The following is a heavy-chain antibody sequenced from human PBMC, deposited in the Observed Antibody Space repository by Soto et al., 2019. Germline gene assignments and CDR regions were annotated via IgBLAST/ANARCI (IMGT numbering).Heavy chain of an antibody. CDR3: AKDRSYSSWWFDP. CDR2: ISGSGGST. CDR1: GFTFSSQA. J-gene: IGHJ5*02. D-gene: IGHD1-26*01. V-gene: IGHV3-23*01. Sequence: PGGSLRLSCAASGFTFSSQAMHWLRQAPGKGLEWVSTISGSGGSTYYADSVKGRVTISRDNPQNTVYLHLNSLTAEDTAVYYCAKDRSYSSWWFDPWGQGTLVTVSS.